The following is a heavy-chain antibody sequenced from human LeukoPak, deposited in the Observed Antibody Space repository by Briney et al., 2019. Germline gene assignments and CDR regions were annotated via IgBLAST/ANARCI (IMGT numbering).Heavy chain of an antibody. V-gene: IGHV1-8*01. CDR2: MNPNSGNT. J-gene: IGHJ4*02. CDR1: GYTFTSYD. CDR3: ARDRPYYYDSSGYYRLDY. Sequence: ASVKVSCKAPGYTFTSYDINWVRQATGQGLEWMGWMNPNSGNTGYAQKFQGRVTMTRNTSISTAYMELSSLRSEDTAVYYCARDRPYYYDSSGYYRLDYWGQGTLVTVSS. D-gene: IGHD3-22*01.